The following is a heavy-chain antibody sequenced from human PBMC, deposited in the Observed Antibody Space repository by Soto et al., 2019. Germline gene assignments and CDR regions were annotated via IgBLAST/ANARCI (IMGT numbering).Heavy chain of an antibody. CDR1: GFTFSSYS. V-gene: IGHV3-48*02. CDR3: ARAPSVPAAVLYYGMDV. D-gene: IGHD2-2*01. CDR2: ISSSSSTI. Sequence: PGGSLRLSCAASGFTFSSYSMNWVRQAPGKGLEWVSYISSSSSTIYYADSVKGRFTISRDNAKNSLYLQMNSLRDEDAAVYYCARAPSVPAAVLYYGMDVWGQGTTVTVS. J-gene: IGHJ6*02.